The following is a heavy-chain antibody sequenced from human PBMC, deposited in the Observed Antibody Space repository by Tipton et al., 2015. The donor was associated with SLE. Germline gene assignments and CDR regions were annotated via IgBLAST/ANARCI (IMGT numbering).Heavy chain of an antibody. D-gene: IGHD3-22*01. Sequence: LRLSCTVSGGSISSSSYYWGWIRQPPGKGLEWIGNIYHSGSTNYNPSLKSRVTISVYKSKNHFSLNLSSVTAADTAVYYCARHLGYYYDTPTGGWFDPWGQGTLVTVSS. CDR3: ARHLGYYYDTPTGGWFDP. J-gene: IGHJ5*02. CDR2: IYHSGST. V-gene: IGHV4-39*07. CDR1: GGSISSSSYY.